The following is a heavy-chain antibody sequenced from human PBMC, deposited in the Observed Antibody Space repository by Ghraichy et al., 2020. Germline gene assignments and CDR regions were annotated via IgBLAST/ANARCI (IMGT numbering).Heavy chain of an antibody. CDR1: GFIFSNYW. D-gene: IGHD3-10*01. CDR3: ARDRSQESYGSGSGHDVFDI. CDR2: IKHDGSEK. J-gene: IGHJ3*02. Sequence: GGSLRLSCEASGFIFSNYWMTWVRQAPGKGLEWVANIKHDGSEKYYVDSAKGRFTISRDNAKNSLYLQLSSLRADDTAVYYCARDRSQESYGSGSGHDVFDIWGQGTMVTVSS. V-gene: IGHV3-7*04.